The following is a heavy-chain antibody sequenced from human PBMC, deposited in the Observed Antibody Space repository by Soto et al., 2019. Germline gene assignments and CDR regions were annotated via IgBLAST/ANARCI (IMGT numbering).Heavy chain of an antibody. CDR2: IYYSGST. V-gene: IGHV4-61*01. Sequence: SETLSLTCTVSGRSVSSGSYYWSWIRQPPGKGLEWIGYIYYSGSTNYNPSLKSRVTISVDTSKNQFSLKLSSVTAADTAVYYCAGSELRFLVQGGEYYFDYWGQGTLVTVSS. CDR1: GRSVSSGSYY. CDR3: AGSELRFLVQGGEYYFDY. J-gene: IGHJ4*02. D-gene: IGHD3-3*01.